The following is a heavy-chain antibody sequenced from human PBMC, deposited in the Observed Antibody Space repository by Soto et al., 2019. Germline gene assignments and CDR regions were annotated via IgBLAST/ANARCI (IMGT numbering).Heavy chain of an antibody. CDR2: INHSGST. Sequence: QVQLQQWGAGLLQPSETLSLTCAVYGGSFSGYYWSWIRQPPGKGLEWIGEINHSGSTNYKPSLKSRVTISVDTSKNQLSLKVSSMTAADTAVYYCARLRADLYSRSWYKGDYFDYWGQGTLVTVS. D-gene: IGHD6-13*01. CDR3: ARLRADLYSRSWYKGDYFDY. V-gene: IGHV4-34*01. CDR1: GGSFSGYY. J-gene: IGHJ4*02.